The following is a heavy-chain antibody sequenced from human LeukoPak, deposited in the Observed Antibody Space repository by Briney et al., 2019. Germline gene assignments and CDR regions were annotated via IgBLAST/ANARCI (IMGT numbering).Heavy chain of an antibody. CDR1: GFTFSSYE. CDR2: ISSSGSTI. J-gene: IGHJ6*03. V-gene: IGHV3-48*03. CDR3: ARDRREVAGRLLGYYYMDV. D-gene: IGHD6-19*01. Sequence: PGGSLRLSCAASGFTFSSYEMNWVRQAPGKGLEWVSYISSSGSTIYYADSVKGRFTISRDNAKNSLYLQMNSLRAEDTAVYYCARDRREVAGRLLGYYYMDVWGKGTTVTVSS.